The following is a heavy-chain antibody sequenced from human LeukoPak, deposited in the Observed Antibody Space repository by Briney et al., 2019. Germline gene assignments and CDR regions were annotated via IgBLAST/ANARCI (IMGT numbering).Heavy chain of an antibody. CDR3: AIGYYDFWSGFHDAFDI. CDR2: IYYSGST. V-gene: IGHV4-59*01. J-gene: IGHJ3*02. CDR1: GGSISSYY. D-gene: IGHD3-3*01. Sequence: SETLSLTCTVSGGSISSYYWSWIRQPPGKGLEWIGYIYYSGSTNYNPSLKSRVTISVDTSKNQFSLKLSSVTAADTAVYYCAIGYYDFWSGFHDAFDIWGQGTMVTVSS.